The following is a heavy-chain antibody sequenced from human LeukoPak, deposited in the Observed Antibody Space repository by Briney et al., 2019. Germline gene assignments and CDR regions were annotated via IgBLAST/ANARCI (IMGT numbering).Heavy chain of an antibody. CDR3: ASSMARGVISSYYYGMDV. D-gene: IGHD3-10*01. CDR2: IHYSGST. Sequence: PSETLSFTCTVSGGSISSYSWSWIRQPPGKGLEWIGYIHYSGSTTYNPSLKSRVTISLDTSKNQFSLNLSSVTAADTAVYYCASSMARGVISSYYYGMDVWGQGTTVTVSS. CDR1: GGSISSYS. V-gene: IGHV4-59*01. J-gene: IGHJ6*02.